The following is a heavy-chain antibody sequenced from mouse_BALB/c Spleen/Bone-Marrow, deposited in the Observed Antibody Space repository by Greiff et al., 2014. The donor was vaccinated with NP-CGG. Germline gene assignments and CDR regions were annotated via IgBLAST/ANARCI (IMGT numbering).Heavy chain of an antibody. CDR3: AKYYYGSSYFDY. J-gene: IGHJ2*01. CDR2: IDPANGNT. V-gene: IGHV14-3*02. CDR1: GFNIKDTY. D-gene: IGHD1-1*01. Sequence: VQLQQSGAELVNPGASVKLSCTASGFNIKDTYMHWVKQRPEQGLEWIGRIDPANGNTKYDPKFQGKATITADTSSNTAYLQLSSLTSEDTAVYYGAKYYYGSSYFDYWGQGTTLTVAS.